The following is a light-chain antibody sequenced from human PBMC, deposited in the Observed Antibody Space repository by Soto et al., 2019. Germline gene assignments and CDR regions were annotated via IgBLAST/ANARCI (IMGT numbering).Light chain of an antibody. Sequence: IVLTQSPGTLSLSPGERATLSCRASQSVNSKFLAWYQQKPGQVPRLVMYGTSTRATGIPDRFSGSGSGTDFTLTISRLAPDEFAVYYCQQCASSIWRFGQGTKVEIK. J-gene: IGKJ1*01. CDR2: GTS. V-gene: IGKV3-20*01. CDR1: QSVNSKF. CDR3: QQCASSIWR.